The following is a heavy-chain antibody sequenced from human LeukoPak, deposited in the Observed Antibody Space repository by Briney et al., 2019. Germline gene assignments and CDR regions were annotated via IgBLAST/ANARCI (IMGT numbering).Heavy chain of an antibody. CDR3: ARVRSGAWSNAFDI. CDR1: GGSISSYY. Sequence: SETLSLTCTVSGGSISSYYWSWIRQPAGKGLEWIGRIYTSGSTNYNPSLKSRVTMSVDTSKDQFSLKLSSVTAADTAVYYCARVRSGAWSNAFDIWGQGTMVTVSS. V-gene: IGHV4-4*07. CDR2: IYTSGST. J-gene: IGHJ3*02. D-gene: IGHD1-1*01.